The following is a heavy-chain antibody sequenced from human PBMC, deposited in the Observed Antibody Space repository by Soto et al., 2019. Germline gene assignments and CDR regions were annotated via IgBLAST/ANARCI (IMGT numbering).Heavy chain of an antibody. V-gene: IGHV1-45*03. CDR1: GYTFTYRY. CDR3: ARGITLPTPLDY. J-gene: IGHJ4*02. CDR2: ITPFNGNT. D-gene: IGHD1-20*01. Sequence: ASVKVSCKASGYTFTYRYLHWVRQAPRQALEWMGWITPFNGNTKYSQKFQGRVTITRDTSASTAYMELSSLRSEDTAVYYCARGITLPTPLDYWGQGTLVTVSS.